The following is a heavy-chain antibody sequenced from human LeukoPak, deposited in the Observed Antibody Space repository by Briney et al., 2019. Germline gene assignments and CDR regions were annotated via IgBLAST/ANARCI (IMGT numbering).Heavy chain of an antibody. D-gene: IGHD3-10*01. Sequence: PSETLSLTCTVSGGSISSSSYYWGWIRQPPGKGLEWIGYIYYSGSTNYNPSLKSRVTISVDTSKNQFSLKLSSVTAADTAVYYCARVEVRGVIIRSRWFDPWGQGTLVTVSS. CDR2: IYYSGST. CDR1: GGSISSSSYY. CDR3: ARVEVRGVIIRSRWFDP. J-gene: IGHJ5*02. V-gene: IGHV4-61*05.